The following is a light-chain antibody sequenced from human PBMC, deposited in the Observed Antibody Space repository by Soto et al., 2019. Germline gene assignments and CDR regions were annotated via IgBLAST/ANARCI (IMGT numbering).Light chain of an antibody. CDR1: QSVISN. J-gene: IGKJ1*01. CDR2: GAS. CDR3: QQYSSWPPWT. Sequence: EIVMTQSPATLSVSPGERSTLFGMASQSVISNLAWYQQKPGQAPRLLIYGASDRATGIPARFSGSGSGTEFTLTISSLESEDSAVYYCQQYSSWPPWTVGPGTKVEIK. V-gene: IGKV3-15*01.